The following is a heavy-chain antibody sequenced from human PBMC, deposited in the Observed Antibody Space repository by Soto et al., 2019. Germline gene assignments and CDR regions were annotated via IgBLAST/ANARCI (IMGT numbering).Heavy chain of an antibody. CDR2: ISGSGVAT. CDR3: AKATLRVVHPLVFYY. J-gene: IGHJ4*02. V-gene: IGHV3-23*01. D-gene: IGHD3-3*01. CDR1: GFTFSSYA. Sequence: GGSLRLSCEASGFTFSSYAMNWVRQAPGKGLEWISVISGSGVATYFADSVKGRFVISRDNSKNTLYLQMNSLRAEDTAIYYCAKATLRVVHPLVFYYWGKGSLVNVS.